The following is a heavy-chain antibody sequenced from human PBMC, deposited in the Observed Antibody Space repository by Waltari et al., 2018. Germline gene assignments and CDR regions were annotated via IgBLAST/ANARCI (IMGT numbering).Heavy chain of an antibody. CDR3: VKTARSLDY. Sequence: QVQLQESGPGLVQPSETLSLSCSVSGASVSSSYWSWIRPPPGKGLEYIGYIYYNGDINYNPSLKSRVTMSLDTSNNQLSLNLNSVTAADTGLYYCVKTARSLDYWGQGILVTVSS. CDR2: IYYNGDI. CDR1: GASVSSSY. J-gene: IGHJ4*02. V-gene: IGHV4-59*02.